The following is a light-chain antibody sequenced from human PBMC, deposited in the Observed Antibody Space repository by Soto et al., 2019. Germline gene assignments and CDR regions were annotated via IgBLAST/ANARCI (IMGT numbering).Light chain of an antibody. CDR2: AAS. CDR3: QQYDRSPWT. V-gene: IGKV3-20*01. CDR1: QSLITRY. J-gene: IGKJ1*01. Sequence: EIVLTQSPATLSLSPGERATLSCRASQSLITRYLAWYQQKPGQAPRLVIYAASTRAAGIPDRFSGSGSGTDFTLTVSRLEPEDCAVYYCQQYDRSPWTFGQGTKV.